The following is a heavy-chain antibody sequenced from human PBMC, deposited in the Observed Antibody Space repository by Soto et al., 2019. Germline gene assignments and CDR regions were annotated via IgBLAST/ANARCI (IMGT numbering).Heavy chain of an antibody. CDR1: GGTFSSYA. CDR2: IIPIFGTA. Sequence: SVKVSCKASGGTFSSYAISWVRQAPGQGLEWMGGIIPIFGTANYAQKFQGRVTITADESTSTAYMELSSLRSEDTAVYYCARDRYYYAPKGFDPWGQGTLVTVSS. J-gene: IGHJ5*02. CDR3: ARDRYYYAPKGFDP. D-gene: IGHD3-10*01. V-gene: IGHV1-69*13.